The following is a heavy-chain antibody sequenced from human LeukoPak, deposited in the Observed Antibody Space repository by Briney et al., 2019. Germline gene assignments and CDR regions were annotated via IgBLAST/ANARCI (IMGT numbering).Heavy chain of an antibody. CDR3: ATYSGYYQSGY. CDR2: IDPNNGAT. Sequence: ASVKVSCKASGYTFTGYYMHWVRQAPGQGFEWMGRIDPNNGATNYAQKFQGRVTVTRDTSISTVYMELSRLKSDDTAVYFCATYSGYYQSGYWGQGTLVTVSS. J-gene: IGHJ4*02. CDR1: GYTFTGYY. D-gene: IGHD5-12*01. V-gene: IGHV1-2*06.